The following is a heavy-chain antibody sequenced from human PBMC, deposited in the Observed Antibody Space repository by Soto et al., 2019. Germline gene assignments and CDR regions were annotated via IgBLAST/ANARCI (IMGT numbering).Heavy chain of an antibody. CDR1: GFTFSSYS. CDR3: ARMLGATTRAFDY. Sequence: EVQLVESGGGLVKPGGSLRLSCAASGFTFSSYSMNWVRQAPGKGLEWVSSISSSGGSTYYADSVKGRFTISRDNSKNTLYLQMNSLRAEDTAVYYCARMLGATTRAFDYWGQGTLVTVSS. D-gene: IGHD1-26*01. J-gene: IGHJ4*02. V-gene: IGHV3-21*04. CDR2: ISSSGGST.